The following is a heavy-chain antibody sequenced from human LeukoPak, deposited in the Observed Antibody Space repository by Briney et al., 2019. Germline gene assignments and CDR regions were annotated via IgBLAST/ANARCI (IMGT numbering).Heavy chain of an antibody. CDR1: GFTFSSYA. V-gene: IGHV3-30*04. CDR3: ARVLGPYDILTGSFNWFDP. D-gene: IGHD3-9*01. J-gene: IGHJ5*02. CDR2: ISYDGSNK. Sequence: PGGSLRLSCAASGFTFSSYAMHWVRQAPGKGLEWVAVISYDGSNKYYADSVKGRFTISRDDSENTLYLQMNSLRAEDTAVYYCARVLGPYDILTGSFNWFDPWGQGTLVTVSS.